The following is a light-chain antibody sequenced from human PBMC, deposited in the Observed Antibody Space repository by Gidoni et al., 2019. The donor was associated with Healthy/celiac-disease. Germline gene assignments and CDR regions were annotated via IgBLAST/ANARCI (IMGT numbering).Light chain of an antibody. CDR3: IQGIHLLT. Sequence: DRAMTQTPLSLSVTPGQPASISCKSSPSLLHSDGKTYLYWYLQKPCQSPQLLIYSVSSRFSVVPVSFSGSVSGTDFTLQIILVEAEDVWFYYCIQGIHLLTFGQGTKVEIK. V-gene: IGKV2-29*02. CDR1: PSLLHSDGKTY. J-gene: IGKJ1*01. CDR2: SVS.